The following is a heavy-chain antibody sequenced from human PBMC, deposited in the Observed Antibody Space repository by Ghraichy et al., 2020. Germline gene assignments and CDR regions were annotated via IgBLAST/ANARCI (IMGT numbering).Heavy chain of an antibody. J-gene: IGHJ6*02. V-gene: IGHV3-48*02. CDR2: IISSSRTK. Sequence: GGSLRLSCVGSGFTFSSYSMNWVRQSPGKGLEWVSYIISSSRTKSYADSVKGRFTISRDNAQNSLYLQMNSLRDEDTAVYYCARGSKVVRFYYYDGMDVWGQGTTVTVSS. CDR1: GFTFSSYS. CDR3: ARGSKVVRFYYYDGMDV. D-gene: IGHD4-23*01.